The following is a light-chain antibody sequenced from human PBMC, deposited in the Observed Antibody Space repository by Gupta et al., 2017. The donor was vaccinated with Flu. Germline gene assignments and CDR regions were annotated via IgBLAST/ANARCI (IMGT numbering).Light chain of an antibody. J-gene: IGKJ2*02. CDR2: AAS. CDR3: QQSYSTPGT. Sequence: LQITQSPSSLSASVGDRVTITCRASQSISSYLNWYQQKPGKAPKLLIYAASSLQSGVPSRFSGSGSGTDFTLTISSLQPEDVATYYCQQSYSTPGTFGQGTKLEIK. CDR1: QSISSY. V-gene: IGKV1-39*01.